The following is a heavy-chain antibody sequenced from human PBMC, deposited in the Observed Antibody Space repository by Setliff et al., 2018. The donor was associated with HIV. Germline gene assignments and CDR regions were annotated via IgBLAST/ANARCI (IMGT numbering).Heavy chain of an antibody. D-gene: IGHD1-1*01. CDR2: MYYSGNT. Sequence: PSETLSLTCAVSGGSISSSTYYWAWIRQPPGKGLEWIATMYYSGNTYYNPSLKSRVTVFVDTSKNELSLELSSVSAADTAVYYCARHMEYYYYYMDVWGEGTTVTVSS. CDR1: GGSISSSTYY. J-gene: IGHJ6*03. V-gene: IGHV4-39*01. CDR3: ARHMEYYYYYMDV.